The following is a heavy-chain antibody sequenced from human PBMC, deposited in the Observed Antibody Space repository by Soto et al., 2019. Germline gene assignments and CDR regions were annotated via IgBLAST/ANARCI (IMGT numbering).Heavy chain of an antibody. J-gene: IGHJ5*02. CDR3: ARDPTYYYGSGIVWFDP. Sequence: SETLSLTCAVSGGFISSSNWWSWGRQPPGKGLEWIGEIYHSGSTNYNPSLKSRVTISVDKSKNQFSLKLSSVTAADTAVYYCARDPTYYYGSGIVWFDPWGQGTLVTVSS. D-gene: IGHD3-10*01. V-gene: IGHV4-4*02. CDR1: GGFISSSNW. CDR2: IYHSGST.